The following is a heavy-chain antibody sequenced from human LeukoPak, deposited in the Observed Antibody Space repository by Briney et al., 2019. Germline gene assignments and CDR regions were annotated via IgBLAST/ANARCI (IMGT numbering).Heavy chain of an antibody. Sequence: SETLSLTCTVSGGSISSSSYYWGWIRQPPGKGLEWIGSIYYSGSTYYNPSLKSRGTISVDTSKNQFSLKLSSVTAADTAVYYCARVDGASGYSYGSTGGYFDYWGQGTLVTVSS. D-gene: IGHD5-18*01. J-gene: IGHJ4*02. V-gene: IGHV4-39*07. CDR2: IYYSGST. CDR1: GGSISSSSYY. CDR3: ARVDGASGYSYGSTGGYFDY.